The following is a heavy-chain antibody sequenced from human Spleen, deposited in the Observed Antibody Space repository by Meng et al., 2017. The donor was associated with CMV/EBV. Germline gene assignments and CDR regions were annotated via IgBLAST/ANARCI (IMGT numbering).Heavy chain of an antibody. CDR3: ARVGYCTNGVCRYFDY. J-gene: IGHJ4*02. V-gene: IGHV1-2*02. CDR1: GYTFTGDY. D-gene: IGHD2-8*01. CDR2: INPDTGGT. Sequence: ASVKVSCKTSGYTFTGDYLHWVRQAPGQGLEWMGWINPDTGGTNFARKFHGRVSMTRDTSITTAYMELSRLTSDDTAVYYCARVGYCTNGVCRYFDYWGQGTLVTVSS.